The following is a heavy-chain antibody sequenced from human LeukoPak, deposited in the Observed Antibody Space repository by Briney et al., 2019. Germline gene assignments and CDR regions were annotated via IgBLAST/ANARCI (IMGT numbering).Heavy chain of an antibody. D-gene: IGHD2-2*01. CDR3: AREGGRYCSSTSCPMGWFDP. CDR1: GFTFSSYA. V-gene: IGHV3-30-3*01. J-gene: IGHJ5*02. Sequence: PGRSLRLSCAASGFTFSSYAMHWDRQAPGKGLEWVAVISYDGSNKYYADSVKGRFTISRDNSKNTLYLQMNSLRAEDTAVYYCAREGGRYCSSTSCPMGWFDPWGQGTLVTVSS. CDR2: ISYDGSNK.